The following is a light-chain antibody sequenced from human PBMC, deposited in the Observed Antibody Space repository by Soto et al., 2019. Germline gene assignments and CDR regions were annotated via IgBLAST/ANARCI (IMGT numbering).Light chain of an antibody. J-gene: IGLJ3*02. V-gene: IGLV1-40*01. CDR3: QSYDTSLSPLWV. Sequence: QSVLTQPPSVSGAPGQRVTISCTGSSSNIGAGYDVHWYQQLPGTAPKLLIYANSNRPSGVPDRFSASKSGTSASLAITGLQAEDEADYYCQSYDTSLSPLWVFGGGTKVTVL. CDR1: SSNIGAGYD. CDR2: ANS.